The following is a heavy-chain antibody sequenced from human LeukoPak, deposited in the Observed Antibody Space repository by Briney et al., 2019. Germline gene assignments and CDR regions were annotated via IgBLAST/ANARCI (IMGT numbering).Heavy chain of an antibody. J-gene: IGHJ2*01. CDR2: INHSGST. Sequence: PSETLSLTCAVYGGSFSGYYWSWIRQPPGKGLEWIGEINHSGSTNYNPSLKSRVTISVDTSKNQFSLKLSSVTAADTAVYYCARGYAMIVVVPHWYFDLWGRGTLVTVS. CDR1: GGSFSGYY. D-gene: IGHD3-22*01. V-gene: IGHV4-34*01. CDR3: ARGYAMIVVVPHWYFDL.